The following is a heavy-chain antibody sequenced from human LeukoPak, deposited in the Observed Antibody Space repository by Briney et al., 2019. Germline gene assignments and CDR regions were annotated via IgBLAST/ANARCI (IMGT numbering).Heavy chain of an antibody. Sequence: GGSLRLSCAASGFTFSSYEMNWVRQAPGKGLEWVSYISSSGSTIYYADSVKGRFTISRDNAKNSLYLQMNSLRAEDTAVYYCARGRAPRGVRYFDWKGGIDYWGQGTLVTVSS. V-gene: IGHV3-48*03. D-gene: IGHD3-9*01. J-gene: IGHJ4*02. CDR1: GFTFSSYE. CDR2: ISSSGSTI. CDR3: ARGRAPRGVRYFDWKGGIDY.